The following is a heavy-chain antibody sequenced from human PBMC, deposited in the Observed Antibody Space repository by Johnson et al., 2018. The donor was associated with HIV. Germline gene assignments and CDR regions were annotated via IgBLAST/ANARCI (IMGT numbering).Heavy chain of an antibody. CDR1: GFTFSSYV. CDR2: LPYDGSKE. CDR3: AKGGSGTTRIRAQKGAFDI. Sequence: QVQLVESGGGVVQPGRSLRLSCAASGFTFSSYVMHWVRQAPGKGLEWVAVLPYDGSKEYYVDSVKGRFNLSRDNSKHTLCLQMNSLRAEDTAVYYCAKGGSGTTRIRAQKGAFDIWGQGTMVTVSS. D-gene: IGHD6-19*01. J-gene: IGHJ3*02. V-gene: IGHV3-30*18.